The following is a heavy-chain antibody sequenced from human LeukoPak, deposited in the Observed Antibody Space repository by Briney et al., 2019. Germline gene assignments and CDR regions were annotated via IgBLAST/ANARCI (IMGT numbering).Heavy chain of an antibody. D-gene: IGHD3-3*01. V-gene: IGHV1-2*02. Sequence: GASVKLSCKASGYTFTGYPMHWVRQAPGQGLEWMGWINPNSGGTNYAQKFQGRVTMTRDTSISTVYMELSSLRSDDTAVYYCARDNDVGGGAFYGMDVWGQGTTVTVSS. CDR2: INPNSGGT. J-gene: IGHJ6*02. CDR3: ARDNDVGGGAFYGMDV. CDR1: GYTFTGYP.